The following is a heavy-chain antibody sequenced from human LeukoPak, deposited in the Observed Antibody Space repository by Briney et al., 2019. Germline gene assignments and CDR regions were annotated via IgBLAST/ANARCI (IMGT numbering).Heavy chain of an antibody. Sequence: GGSLRLSCAASGFTFSTYHMNWVRQAPGRGLEWVSYISSGSSTIYYADSVKGRFTISRDNAKNSLYLQMNSLRDEDTAVYYCARGMTTLDYWGQGALVTVSS. D-gene: IGHD3-16*01. V-gene: IGHV3-48*02. J-gene: IGHJ4*02. CDR3: ARGMTTLDY. CDR2: ISSGSSTI. CDR1: GFTFSTYH.